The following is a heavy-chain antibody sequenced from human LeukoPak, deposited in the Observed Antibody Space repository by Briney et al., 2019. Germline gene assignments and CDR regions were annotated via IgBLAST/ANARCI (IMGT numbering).Heavy chain of an antibody. Sequence: ASVKVSCKASGYTFTIYYMHWVRQAPGQGLEWMGMINPSGGSTSYAQKFQGRVTMTRDTSTSTVYMELSSLRSEDTAVYYCARKGGGGYSYGYSVYFDYWGQGTLVTVSS. CDR2: INPSGGST. V-gene: IGHV1-46*01. D-gene: IGHD5-18*01. CDR1: GYTFTIYY. CDR3: ARKGGGGYSYGYSVYFDY. J-gene: IGHJ4*02.